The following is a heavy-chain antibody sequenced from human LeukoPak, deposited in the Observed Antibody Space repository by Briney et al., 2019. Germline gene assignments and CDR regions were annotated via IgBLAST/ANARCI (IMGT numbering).Heavy chain of an antibody. D-gene: IGHD5-24*01. Sequence: ASVKVSCKASGYTFTGYYMHWVRQAPGQGLQWMGRINPNSGGTNYAQKLQGRVTMTRDTSISTAYMELSRLRSDDTAVYYCARSVEMATITDYWGQGTLVTVSS. V-gene: IGHV1-2*06. CDR1: GYTFTGYY. J-gene: IGHJ4*02. CDR3: ARSVEMATITDY. CDR2: INPNSGGT.